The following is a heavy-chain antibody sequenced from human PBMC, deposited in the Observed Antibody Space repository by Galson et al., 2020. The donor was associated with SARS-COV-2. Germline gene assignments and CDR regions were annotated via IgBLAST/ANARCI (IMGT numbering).Heavy chain of an antibody. V-gene: IGHV4-39*07. Sequence: SETLSLTCTISDDSLRNTNNFWGWVRQPPGKGLEWIASINYSGSTYYNLSLRRRVTISVDTSKNQISLKMNSVTAADTAVYFCVRVVWERDLEANWFDPWGQGVLVTISP. CDR1: DDSLRNTNNF. D-gene: IGHD1-26*01. J-gene: IGHJ5*02. CDR2: INYSGST. CDR3: VRVVWERDLEANWFDP.